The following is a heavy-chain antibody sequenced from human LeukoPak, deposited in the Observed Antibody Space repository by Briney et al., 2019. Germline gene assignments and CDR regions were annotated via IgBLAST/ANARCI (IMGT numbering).Heavy chain of an antibody. CDR1: GFTFRDHY. CDR2: ISGSGDTI. Sequence: GGSLRLSCTASGFTFRDHYMNWIRQAPGRGLEWISYISGSGDTIYYADSVKGRFTISRDNVKNSLYLQMNSLRAGDSAVYYCARRAYYNFWSGYPTSYYYYYYMDVWGKGTTVTVSS. CDR3: ARRAYYNFWSGYPTSYYYYYYMDV. J-gene: IGHJ6*03. D-gene: IGHD3-3*01. V-gene: IGHV3-11*01.